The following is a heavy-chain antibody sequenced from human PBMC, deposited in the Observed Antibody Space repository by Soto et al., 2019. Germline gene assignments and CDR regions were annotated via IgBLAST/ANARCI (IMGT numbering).Heavy chain of an antibody. V-gene: IGHV3-23*01. CDR3: AKDLTAARDLYFQH. D-gene: IGHD2-2*01. CDR2: ISGSGGST. Sequence: EVQLLESGGGLVQPGGSLRLSCAASGFTFSSYAMSWVRQAPGKGLEWVSAISGSGGSTYYADSVKGRFTISRDNSKNTLNLQMNSLRVEDTAVYYCAKDLTAARDLYFQHWGQGTLVTVSS. J-gene: IGHJ1*01. CDR1: GFTFSSYA.